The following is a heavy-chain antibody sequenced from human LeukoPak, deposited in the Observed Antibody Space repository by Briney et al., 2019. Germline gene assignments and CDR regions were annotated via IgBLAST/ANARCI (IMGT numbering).Heavy chain of an antibody. CDR1: GGSFSGYY. Sequence: PSETLSLTCAVYGGSFSGYYWSWIRQPPGKGLEWIGEINHSGSTNYNPSLKSRVTISVDTSKNQFSLKLSSVTAADTAVYYCARIQYDFWSGYTNWFDPWGQGTLVTASS. D-gene: IGHD3-3*01. CDR3: ARIQYDFWSGYTNWFDP. V-gene: IGHV4-34*01. CDR2: INHSGST. J-gene: IGHJ5*02.